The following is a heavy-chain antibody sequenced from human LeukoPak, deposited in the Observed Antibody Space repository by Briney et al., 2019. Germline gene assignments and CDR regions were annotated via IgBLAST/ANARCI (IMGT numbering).Heavy chain of an antibody. J-gene: IGHJ3*02. D-gene: IGHD6-13*01. CDR1: GGSISSSSYY. V-gene: IGHV4-39*07. CDR2: IYYSGST. Sequence: SETLSLTCTVSGGSISSSSYYWGWIRQPPGKGLEWIGSIYYSGSTYYNPSLKSRVTISVDTSKNQFSLKLSSVTAADTAVYYCARVPLDGSSWYLNDAFDIWGQGTMVTVSS. CDR3: ARVPLDGSSWYLNDAFDI.